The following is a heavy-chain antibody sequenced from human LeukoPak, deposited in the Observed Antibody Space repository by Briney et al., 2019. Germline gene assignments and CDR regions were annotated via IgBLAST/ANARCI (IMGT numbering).Heavy chain of an antibody. J-gene: IGHJ4*02. CDR1: GGSFSGYY. Sequence: SETLSLTCAVYGGSFSGYYWSWIRQPPGKGLEWIGDISHRGDTNYNPSLRSRVIVSVDTSKNQFSLKLSSVTAADTAVYYCARRGENGYLFCGGDCSSEYFDYWGQGTLVTVSS. CDR3: ARRGENGYLFCGGDCSSEYFDY. CDR2: ISHRGDT. V-gene: IGHV4-34*01. D-gene: IGHD2-21*02.